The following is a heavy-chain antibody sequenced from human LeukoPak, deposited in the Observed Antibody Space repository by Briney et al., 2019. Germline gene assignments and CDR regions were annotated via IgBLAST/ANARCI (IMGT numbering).Heavy chain of an antibody. Sequence: PGGSLRLSCAASGFTFSSYGMHWVRQAPGKGLEWVAVISYDGSNKYYADSVKGRFTISRDNSKNTLYLQMNSLRAEDTAVYYCVDCSSGWYDAFHIWGQGTMVTVSS. J-gene: IGHJ3*02. CDR1: GFTFSSYG. D-gene: IGHD6-19*01. CDR3: VDCSSGWYDAFHI. CDR2: ISYDGSNK. V-gene: IGHV3-30*19.